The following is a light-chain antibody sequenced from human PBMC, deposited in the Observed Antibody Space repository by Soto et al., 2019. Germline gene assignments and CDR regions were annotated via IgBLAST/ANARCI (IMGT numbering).Light chain of an antibody. J-gene: IGKJ4*01. Sequence: DIQMTHSPSSVSASVGDRVTITCRAGQDISNYLAWYQQKPGEAPKLLISATSSLQSWVPSRFSGSGSGTDFTLTISSLQPEDFATYYCQQANSFPFTCGGGTKVDIK. CDR1: QDISNY. CDR2: ATS. CDR3: QQANSFPFT. V-gene: IGKV1-12*02.